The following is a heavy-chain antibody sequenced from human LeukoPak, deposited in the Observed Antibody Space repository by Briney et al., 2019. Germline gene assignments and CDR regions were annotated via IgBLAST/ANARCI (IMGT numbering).Heavy chain of an antibody. Sequence: GGSLSLSCAVSGFTLSSYSMSGVRQAPPRGLGWVSGVSVSGGSTYYAPSAKGRFTISRDNSKSTLYLKMTLLTPEDTAVYYFARVSNGDNNNSYYPMDVWGKGTTVTVSS. CDR2: VSVSGGST. D-gene: IGHD4-17*01. V-gene: IGHV3-23*01. J-gene: IGHJ6*03. CDR3: ARVSNGDNNNSYYPMDV. CDR1: GFTLSSYS.